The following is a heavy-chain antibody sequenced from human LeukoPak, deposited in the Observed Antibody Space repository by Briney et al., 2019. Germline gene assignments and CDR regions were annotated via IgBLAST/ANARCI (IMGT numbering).Heavy chain of an antibody. D-gene: IGHD3-10*01. J-gene: IGHJ5*02. V-gene: IGHV1-69*06. CDR1: GGTFSSYA. Sequence: SVKVSCKASGGTFSSYAISWVRQTPGQGLEWMGGIIPIFGTANYAQKFQGRVTITADKSTSTAYMELSSLRSEDTAVYYCARVKDYGSFDPWGQGTLVTVSS. CDR3: ARVKDYGSFDP. CDR2: IIPIFGTA.